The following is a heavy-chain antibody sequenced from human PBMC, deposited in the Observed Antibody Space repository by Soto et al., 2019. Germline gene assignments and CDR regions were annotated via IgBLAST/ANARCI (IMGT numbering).Heavy chain of an antibody. D-gene: IGHD5-12*01. V-gene: IGHV3-53*01. Sequence: GGSLRLSCAASGFTVSSNYMSWVRQAPGKGLEWVSGIYSGGSTYYADSVKGRFTISRDNSKNTLYLQMNSLRAEDTAVYYCARDQRSGYDFNNYYYYGMDVWGQGTTVTVSS. J-gene: IGHJ6*02. CDR1: GFTVSSNY. CDR3: ARDQRSGYDFNNYYYYGMDV. CDR2: IYSGGST.